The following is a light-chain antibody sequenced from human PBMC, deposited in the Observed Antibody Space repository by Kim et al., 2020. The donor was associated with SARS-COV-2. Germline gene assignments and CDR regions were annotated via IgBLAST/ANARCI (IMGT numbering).Light chain of an antibody. V-gene: IGLV3-19*01. CDR1: SLKTSY. J-gene: IGLJ3*02. CDR3: SSRDTTNSHVV. CDR2: GKD. Sequence: SSELTQDPAVSVALGQTVKITCHGDSLKTSYATWYQQKPGQAPVLVLYGKDNRPSGIPDRFSGSSSSNTGSLTITRAQAEDEADYYCSSRDTTNSHVVFGGGTQLTVL.